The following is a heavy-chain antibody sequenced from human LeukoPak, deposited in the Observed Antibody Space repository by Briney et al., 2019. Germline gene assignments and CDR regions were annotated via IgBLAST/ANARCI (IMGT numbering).Heavy chain of an antibody. V-gene: IGHV5-51*01. CDR3: ARRGSGSYYPYFDY. D-gene: IGHD1-26*01. CDR2: IYPGDSDT. J-gene: IGHJ4*02. Sequence: GESLKISCKGSGYSFTTYWIGWVRQMPGKGLEWMGIIYPGDSDTRYSPSFQGQVTVSADKSLNTAYLQWSSLKASDTAIYYCARRGSGSYYPYFDYWGQGTLVTVPS. CDR1: GYSFTTYW.